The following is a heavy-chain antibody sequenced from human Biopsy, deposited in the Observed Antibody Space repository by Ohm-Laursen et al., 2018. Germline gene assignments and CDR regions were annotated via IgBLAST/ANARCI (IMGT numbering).Heavy chain of an antibody. J-gene: IGHJ6*02. Sequence: TLSLTCSVSGGSLSNFYWSWIRQPAGKGLEWIGRTYISGTTNYNPSLKSRVTMSIDTSKNQFSLRLSSVTAADTAVYYCATLYGDDYSYYGLDVWGQGTSVTVSS. CDR3: ATLYGDDYSYYGLDV. V-gene: IGHV4-4*07. CDR1: GGSLSNFY. CDR2: TYISGTT. D-gene: IGHD4-17*01.